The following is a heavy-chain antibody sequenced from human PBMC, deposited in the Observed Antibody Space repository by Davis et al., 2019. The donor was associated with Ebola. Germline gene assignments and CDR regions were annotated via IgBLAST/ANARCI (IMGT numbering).Heavy chain of an antibody. D-gene: IGHD6-19*01. J-gene: IGHJ4*02. V-gene: IGHV3-23*01. CDR1: GFTFSDYY. CDR3: ARGSSGWYGGDFDY. Sequence: GESLKISCAASGFTFSDYYMSWIRQAPGKGLEWVSAISGSGGSTYYADSVKGRFTISRDNSKNTLYLQMNSLRAEDTAVYYCARGSSGWYGGDFDYWGQGTLVTVSS. CDR2: ISGSGGST.